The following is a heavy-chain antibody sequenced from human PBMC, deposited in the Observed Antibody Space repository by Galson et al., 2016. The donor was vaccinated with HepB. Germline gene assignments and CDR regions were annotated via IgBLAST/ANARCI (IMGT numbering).Heavy chain of an antibody. J-gene: IGHJ6*02. CDR2: SRNKANSYSK. V-gene: IGHV3-72*01. D-gene: IGHD2-2*01. CDR1: GFIFSDHY. Sequence: SLRLSCAASGFIFSDHYMDWVRQAPGKGLEWIGRSRNKANSYSKEYAASVKGRFTIARDDSKNSLYLQMNSLKIDDAAVYYCTRWGASSKYAMDVWGQGTTVTVSS. CDR3: TRWGASSKYAMDV.